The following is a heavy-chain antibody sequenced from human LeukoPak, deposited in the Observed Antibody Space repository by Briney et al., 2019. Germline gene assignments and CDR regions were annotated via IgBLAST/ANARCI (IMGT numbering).Heavy chain of an antibody. D-gene: IGHD3-3*01. Sequence: GGSLRLSCAASGFTFDDYGMSWVRQAPGKGLEWVSGINWNGGSTGYADSVKGRFTISRDNAKNSLYLQMNSLRAEDTALYYFARDHRYYDFWSGYPKSNDAFDIWGQGTMVTVSS. V-gene: IGHV3-20*04. J-gene: IGHJ3*02. CDR2: INWNGGST. CDR1: GFTFDDYG. CDR3: ARDHRYYDFWSGYPKSNDAFDI.